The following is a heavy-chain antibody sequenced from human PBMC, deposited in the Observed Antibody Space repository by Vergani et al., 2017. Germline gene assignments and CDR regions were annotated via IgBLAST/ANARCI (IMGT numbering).Heavy chain of an antibody. D-gene: IGHD2-8*01. CDR3: ARGGSYYRATLDFDY. CDR2: INPNRGGT. J-gene: IGHJ4*02. Sequence: VQLVQSGAEVKKPGASVKVSCKASGYTFTGYYMHWVRQAPGQGLEWMGRINPNRGGTNYAQKFQGRVTMTRDTSISTAYMELSRLRSDDTAVYYCARGGSYYRATLDFDYWGQGTLVTVSS. CDR1: GYTFTGYY. V-gene: IGHV1-2*06.